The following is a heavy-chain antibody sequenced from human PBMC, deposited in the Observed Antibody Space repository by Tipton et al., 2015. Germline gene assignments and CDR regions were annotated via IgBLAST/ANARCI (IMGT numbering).Heavy chain of an antibody. J-gene: IGHJ4*02. D-gene: IGHD2-2*01. CDR2: ITWNSDTI. V-gene: IGHV3-9*01. Sequence: SLRLSCEASGFSFDDYAMHWVRQAPGEGLEWVSGITWNSDTIGYAESVKGRFTISRDDAKNTLYLQMNSLRAEDTAVYYCVRDLKSGGSSETFDYWGQGTLVTVSS. CDR3: VRDLKSGGSSETFDY. CDR1: GFSFDDYA.